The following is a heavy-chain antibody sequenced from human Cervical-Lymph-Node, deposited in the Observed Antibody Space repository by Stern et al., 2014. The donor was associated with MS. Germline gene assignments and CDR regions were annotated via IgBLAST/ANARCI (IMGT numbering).Heavy chain of an antibody. CDR2: INAGNGNT. V-gene: IGHV1-3*01. D-gene: IGHD3-3*01. CDR3: ATETLHDFWGGAMSY. J-gene: IGHJ4*02. Sequence: QLVQSGAEVREPGASVKVSCKASGYTFSTSGMHWVRQAPGQRLEWMGWINAGNGNTVYSQKFQGRVTITRDTSASTAYMELSSLRSEDTAVYYCATETLHDFWGGAMSYWGQGTLVTVSS. CDR1: GYTFSTSG.